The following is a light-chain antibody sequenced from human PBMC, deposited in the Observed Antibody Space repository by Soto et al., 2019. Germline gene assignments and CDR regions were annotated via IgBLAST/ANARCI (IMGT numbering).Light chain of an antibody. Sequence: VMTQSRTTLSVSPGRRPTLSCRASQSVSNNLAWYQQKPGQTPRLLIYAASTRATDIPARFSGSGYGTEFNLTISSLQSEDFAIYYCQQYNNWPITFGQGTRLEIK. V-gene: IGKV3-15*01. CDR1: QSVSNN. CDR3: QQYNNWPIT. CDR2: AAS. J-gene: IGKJ5*01.